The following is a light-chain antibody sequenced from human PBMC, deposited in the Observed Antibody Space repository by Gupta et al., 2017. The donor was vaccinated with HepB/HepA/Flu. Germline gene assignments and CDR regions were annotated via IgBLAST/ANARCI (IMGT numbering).Light chain of an antibody. Sequence: EIVLTQSPATLSLSPGERATLSCRASQGVKNYLAWYQQKPGQAPRLLIPDVSNRATGFPARCSGSGFGADFTLTISSLEPEDFAVYYCQQRYSWPLTFGGGTKVEIK. J-gene: IGKJ4*01. CDR1: QGVKNY. V-gene: IGKV3D-11*01. CDR3: QQRYSWPLT. CDR2: DVS.